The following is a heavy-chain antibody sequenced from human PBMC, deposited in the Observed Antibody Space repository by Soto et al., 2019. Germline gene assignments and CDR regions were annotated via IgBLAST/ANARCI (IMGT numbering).Heavy chain of an antibody. CDR3: VSGVWGKLCFDS. Sequence: QVQLVQSGAEVKKPGASVKVSCKASGYTFTSYDINWVRQATGQGLEWMGWMNPNSGNTGYAQKFQGRVTMTRDTSISTAYMELSRLRSEDTAVYYCVSGVWGKLCFDSWGQGSLVTVSS. CDR1: GYTFTSYD. D-gene: IGHD3-16*01. CDR2: MNPNSGNT. V-gene: IGHV1-8*01. J-gene: IGHJ4*02.